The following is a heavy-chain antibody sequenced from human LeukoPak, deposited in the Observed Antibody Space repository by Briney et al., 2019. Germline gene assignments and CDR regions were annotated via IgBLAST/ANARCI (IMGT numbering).Heavy chain of an antibody. D-gene: IGHD6-6*01. CDR1: GFTFSSYG. V-gene: IGHV3-33*01. J-gene: IGHJ4*02. CDR3: ARGGGPDIAARPFDC. Sequence: HPGRSLRLSCAASGFTFSSYGMHWVRQAPGKGLEWVAVIWYDGSNKYYADSVKGRFTISRDNSKNTLYLRMNSLRAEDTAVYYCARGGGPDIAARPFDCWGQGTLVTVSS. CDR2: IWYDGSNK.